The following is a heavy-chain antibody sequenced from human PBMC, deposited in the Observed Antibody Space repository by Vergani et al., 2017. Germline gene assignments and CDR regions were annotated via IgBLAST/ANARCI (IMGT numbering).Heavy chain of an antibody. J-gene: IGHJ2*01. CDR1: GFSFNTYG. Sequence: VQLVESGGGLVQPGGSLRLYCATSGFSFNTYGAHWVRQAPGKGLEWVAFIGYDGRIKYNVDSVKGRFTISRDTSKKTLSLQMRSLRADDTAVYYCARWAGIVATVYWYFDLWGRGTLVTVSS. CDR3: ARWAGIVATVYWYFDL. CDR2: IGYDGRIK. V-gene: IGHV3-30*02. D-gene: IGHD5-12*01.